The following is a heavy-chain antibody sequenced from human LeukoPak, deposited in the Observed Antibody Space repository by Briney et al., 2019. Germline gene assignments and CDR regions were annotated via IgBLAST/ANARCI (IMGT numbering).Heavy chain of an antibody. CDR1: GYTFTSYD. D-gene: IGHD6-13*01. CDR2: MNPNSGNT. Sequence: GASVKVSCKASGYTFTSYDINWVRQATGQGLEWMGWMNPNSGNTGYAQKFQGRVTITRNTSISTAYMELSSLRSEDTAVYYCAREGSGLAAAGTGAFDIWGQGTVVTVSS. V-gene: IGHV1-8*03. J-gene: IGHJ3*02. CDR3: AREGSGLAAAGTGAFDI.